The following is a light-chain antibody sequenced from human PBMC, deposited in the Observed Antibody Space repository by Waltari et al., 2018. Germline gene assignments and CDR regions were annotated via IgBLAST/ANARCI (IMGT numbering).Light chain of an antibody. CDR2: RIA. CDR1: AANIGNNL. V-gene: IGLV1-44*01. CDR3: AAWDDSLNGRWV. J-gene: IGLJ3*02. Sequence: QSVLTQPPSVSGTPGQRVTITCSGSAANIGNNLVNWYQQFPGKAPKLLIYRIAQRPSGAPDPFSGSKSGTSASLAISGLQSEDESDYYCAAWDDSLNGRWVFGGGTKVTVL.